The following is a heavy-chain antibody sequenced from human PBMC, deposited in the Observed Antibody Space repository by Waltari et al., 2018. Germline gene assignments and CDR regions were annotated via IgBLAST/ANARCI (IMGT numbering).Heavy chain of an antibody. CDR1: GGSISSYY. J-gene: IGHJ6*03. CDR2: IYTSGST. CDR3: ARVATYDFWSGYYTRGAYYYMDV. D-gene: IGHD3-3*01. Sequence: QVQLQESGPGLVKPSETLSLTCTVSGGSISSYYWSWIRQPAGKGPEWIGRIYTSGSTNYNPSLKSRVTMSVDTSKNQFSLKLSSVTAADTAVYYCARVATYDFWSGYYTRGAYYYMDVWGKGTTVTVSS. V-gene: IGHV4-4*07.